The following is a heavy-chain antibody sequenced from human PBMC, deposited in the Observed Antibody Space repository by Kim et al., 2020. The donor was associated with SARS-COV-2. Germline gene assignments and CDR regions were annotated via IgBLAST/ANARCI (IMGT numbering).Heavy chain of an antibody. CDR3: LRGSGDY. CDR1: GFTLSIYG. J-gene: IGHJ4*02. CDR2: SSSSTV. V-gene: IGHV3-48*04. D-gene: IGHD3-10*01. Sequence: GGSLRLSCAASGFTLSIYGMSWVRQAPGKGLEWISYSSSSTVYYVDSVKGRFTISRDNAKNSLYLQMNSLRAEDTAVYYCLRGSGDYWGQGTLVTVSS.